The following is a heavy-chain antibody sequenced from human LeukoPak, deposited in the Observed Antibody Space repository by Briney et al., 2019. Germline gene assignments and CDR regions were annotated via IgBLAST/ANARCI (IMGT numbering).Heavy chain of an antibody. CDR2: INHSGST. D-gene: IGHD2-2*01. J-gene: IGHJ5*02. CDR1: GGSISRYY. CDR3: ARRPADIVVVPAAVTNWFDP. Sequence: SETLSLTCTVSGGSISRYYWSWIRQPPGKGLEWIGEINHSGSTNYKPSLKRRVTISVDTSKNQFSLKLKSVTAADTAVYYCARRPADIVVVPAAVTNWFDPWGQGTLVTVSS. V-gene: IGHV4-34*01.